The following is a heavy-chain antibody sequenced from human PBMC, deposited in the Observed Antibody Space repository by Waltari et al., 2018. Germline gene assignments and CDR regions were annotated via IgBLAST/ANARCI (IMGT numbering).Heavy chain of an antibody. Sequence: GQLVESGGGLIHAGGSLRLSGAASGFGGISFSLTWVLQAPGKGLDWVSIIYNGGRTYYADSVKGRFTISTDQSTNTLFLQMNNLRPEDTALYFCARDAPLRPGPNALDIWGQGTRVIVSA. CDR2: IYNGGRT. J-gene: IGHJ3*02. D-gene: IGHD3-10*01. V-gene: IGHV3-53*02. CDR3: ARDAPLRPGPNALDI. CDR1: GFGGISFS.